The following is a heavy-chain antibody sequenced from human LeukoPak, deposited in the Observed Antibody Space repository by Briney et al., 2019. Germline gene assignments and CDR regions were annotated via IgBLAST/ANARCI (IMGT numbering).Heavy chain of an antibody. CDR3: AKGTRRTVAGHFDY. D-gene: IGHD6-19*01. V-gene: IGHV3-9*01. CDR2: ISWNSGSI. J-gene: IGHJ4*02. CDR1: GFTFYDYA. Sequence: SLRLSCAASGFTFYDYAMHWVRQAPGKGLEWVSGISWNSGSIGYADSVKGRFTISRDNAKNSLYLQMNSLRAEDTALYYCAKGTRRTVAGHFDYWGQGTLVTVSS.